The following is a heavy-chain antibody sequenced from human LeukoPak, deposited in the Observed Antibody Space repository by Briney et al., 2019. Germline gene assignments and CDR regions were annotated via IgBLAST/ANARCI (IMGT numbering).Heavy chain of an antibody. D-gene: IGHD3-10*02. J-gene: IGHJ6*04. CDR2: ISSSGSTI. V-gene: IGHV3-48*03. CDR3: AELGITMIGGV. CDR1: GFTFSNYE. Sequence: GGTLRLSCAASGFTFSNYEMNWVRQAPGKGLEWVSYISSSGSTIYYADSVKGRFTISRDNAKNSLYLQMNSLRAEDTAVYYCAELGITMIGGVWGKGTTVTISS.